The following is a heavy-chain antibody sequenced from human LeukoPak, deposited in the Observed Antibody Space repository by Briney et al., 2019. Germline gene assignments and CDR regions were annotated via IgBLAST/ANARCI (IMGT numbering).Heavy chain of an antibody. V-gene: IGHV3-66*01. D-gene: IGHD4-17*01. CDR3: AVHGGIYGDYPPGPDL. Sequence: PGGSLRLSCAASGFTVSSNYMSWVRQAPGKGLEWVSVIYSGGSTYYGDSVKGRFTISRDNSKNTLYLQMNSLRAEDTAVYYCAVHGGIYGDYPPGPDLWGRGTLVTVSS. CDR1: GFTVSSNY. J-gene: IGHJ2*01. CDR2: IYSGGST.